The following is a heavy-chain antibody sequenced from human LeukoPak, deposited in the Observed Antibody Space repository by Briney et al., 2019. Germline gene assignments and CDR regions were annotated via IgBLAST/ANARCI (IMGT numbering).Heavy chain of an antibody. CDR2: ICSSGSTI. J-gene: IGHJ4*02. V-gene: IGHV3-48*03. CDR3: ARDRDVVAVAGPGFFDY. Sequence: GGSLRLSCAASGFTFSSYDMNWVRQAPGKGLEWVSYICSSGSTIYYADSLKGRFTISRDNAKNSLYLQMHSLRAEDTAAYYCARDRDVVAVAGPGFFDYWGQGTLVTVSS. CDR1: GFTFSSYD. D-gene: IGHD6-19*01.